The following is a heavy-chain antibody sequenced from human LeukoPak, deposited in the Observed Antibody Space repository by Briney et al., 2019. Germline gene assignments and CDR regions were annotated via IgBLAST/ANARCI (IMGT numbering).Heavy chain of an antibody. D-gene: IGHD3-22*01. Sequence: GRSLRLSCAASGFTFSNYGMHWVRQAPGKGLEWVAVIWYDGSKKYHADSVKGRFTISRDNSKSTLNLQMNSLRVEDTAVYYCAAYYYDSSGYDLRFYWGQGTLVTVSS. J-gene: IGHJ4*02. CDR1: GFTFSNYG. V-gene: IGHV3-33*01. CDR2: IWYDGSKK. CDR3: AAYYYDSSGYDLRFY.